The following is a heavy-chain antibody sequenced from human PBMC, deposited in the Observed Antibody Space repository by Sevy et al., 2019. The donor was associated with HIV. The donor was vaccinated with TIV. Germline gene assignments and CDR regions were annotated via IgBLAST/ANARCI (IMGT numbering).Heavy chain of an antibody. CDR1: GFTFSSYS. J-gene: IGHJ4*02. CDR2: ISSSNNYI. Sequence: GGSLRLSCAASGFTFSSYSMNWVRQAPGKGLEWVSSISSSNNYIYYADSLKGRFTISRDNAKNSLYLQMNSLMAEDTAVYYCARDLREYSSSSKYYFDYWGQGILVTVSS. V-gene: IGHV3-21*06. CDR3: ARDLREYSSSSKYYFDY. D-gene: IGHD6-6*01.